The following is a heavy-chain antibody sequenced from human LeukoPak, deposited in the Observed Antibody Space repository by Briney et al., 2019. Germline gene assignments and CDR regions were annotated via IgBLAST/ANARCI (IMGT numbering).Heavy chain of an antibody. CDR3: ARAKEYSYGPFDY. CDR1: GGSISSGDYY. V-gene: IGHV4-30-4*08. D-gene: IGHD5-18*01. CDR2: IYYSGSA. J-gene: IGHJ4*02. Sequence: SQTLSLTCTVSGGSISSGDYYWSWIRQPPGKGLEWIGYIYYSGSAYYNPSLKSRVTISVDTSKNQFSLKLSSVTAADTAVYFCARAKEYSYGPFDYWGQGTLVTVSS.